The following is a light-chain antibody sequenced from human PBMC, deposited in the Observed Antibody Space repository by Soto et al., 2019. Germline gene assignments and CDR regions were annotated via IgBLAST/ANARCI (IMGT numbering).Light chain of an antibody. CDR3: QQYNRYSLT. V-gene: IGKV1-5*01. CDR1: QSISDS. J-gene: IGKJ4*01. Sequence: DIQMTQSPSTLSASVGDRLTITWGASQSISDSLAWYQQKPGKAPYLLISDASSLERGVPSRFSGSGSGTEFALTISGLQPDDFGSYYCQQYNRYSLTFGGGTKVDI. CDR2: DAS.